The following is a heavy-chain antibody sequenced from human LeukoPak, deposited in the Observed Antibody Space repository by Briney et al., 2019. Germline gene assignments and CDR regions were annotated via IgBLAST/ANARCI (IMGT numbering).Heavy chain of an antibody. Sequence: PSQTLSLTCTVSGGSISSGDYYWSWIRQPPGRGLERIGYIYYSGSTYYNPSLKSRVTISVDTSKNQFSLKLSSVTAADTAVYYCARTEYSSSYYFDYWGQGTLVTVSS. J-gene: IGHJ4*02. CDR1: GGSISSGDYY. CDR2: IYYSGST. D-gene: IGHD6-6*01. V-gene: IGHV4-30-4*01. CDR3: ARTEYSSSYYFDY.